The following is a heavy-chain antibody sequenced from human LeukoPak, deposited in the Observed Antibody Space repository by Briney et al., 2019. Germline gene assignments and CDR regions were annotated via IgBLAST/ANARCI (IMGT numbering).Heavy chain of an antibody. CDR1: GFTFSKHS. D-gene: IGHD6-13*01. CDR2: ISGGDGST. V-gene: IGHV3-23*01. J-gene: IGHJ4*02. Sequence: GGSLRLSCAASGFTFSKHSMSWVRLAPGKGLKWVSSISGGDGSTYYANSVKGRFTISRDNSKNTLYLQMNSLRAEDTAVYYCARGAAGFDYWGQGTLVTVSS. CDR3: ARGAAGFDY.